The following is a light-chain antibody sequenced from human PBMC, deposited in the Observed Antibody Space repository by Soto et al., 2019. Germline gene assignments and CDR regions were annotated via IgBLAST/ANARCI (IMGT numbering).Light chain of an antibody. CDR1: QDISKY. Sequence: DIQMTQSPSSLSASVGDRVTITCQASQDISKYLSWYQQRPGKAPNLLIYDASRLQTGVPSSFSGVRSGTDFTFAISGLQPEDSATYYCLQYDNLPFTFGGGTKVEI. J-gene: IGKJ4*01. V-gene: IGKV1-33*01. CDR3: LQYDNLPFT. CDR2: DAS.